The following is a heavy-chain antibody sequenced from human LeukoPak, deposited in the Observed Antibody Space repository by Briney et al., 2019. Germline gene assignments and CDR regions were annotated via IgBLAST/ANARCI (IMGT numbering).Heavy chain of an antibody. D-gene: IGHD2-2*01. Sequence: ASETLPLTCTVSGASISSGDYYWSWLRQPPGKGLEWIGYIYNSGSTFYNPSLKSRLTISVDTSKKQFSLKLSSVAAADTAVYYCARAKGPGAHHNWFDPWGQGTLVTVSS. V-gene: IGHV4-30-4*01. J-gene: IGHJ5*02. CDR2: IYNSGST. CDR1: GASISSGDYY. CDR3: ARAKGPGAHHNWFDP.